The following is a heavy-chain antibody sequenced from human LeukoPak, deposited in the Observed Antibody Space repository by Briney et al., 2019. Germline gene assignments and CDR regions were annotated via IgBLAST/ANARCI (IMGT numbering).Heavy chain of an antibody. V-gene: IGHV4-34*01. D-gene: IGHD2-15*01. J-gene: IGHJ4*02. CDR3: ARRYCSGGSCYPPRY. CDR1: GGSFSGYY. CDR2: INHSGST. Sequence: SETLSLTCAVYGGSFSGYYWSWIRQPPGKGLEWIGEINHSGSTNYNPSLKSRVTISVDTSKNQFSLKLSSVTAADTAVYYCARRYCSGGSCYPPRYWGQGTLVTVSS.